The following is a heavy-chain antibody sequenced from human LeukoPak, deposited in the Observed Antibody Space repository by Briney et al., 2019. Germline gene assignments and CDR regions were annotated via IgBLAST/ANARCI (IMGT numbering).Heavy chain of an antibody. CDR3: ARVTVVTAIPTL. V-gene: IGHV1-2*02. J-gene: IGHJ4*02. CDR2: INPNSGVT. CDR1: GYTFTGYY. D-gene: IGHD2-21*02. Sequence: ASVKVSCKASGYTFTGYYMHWVRQAPGQGLEWMGWINPNSGVTNYAQKFQGRVTMTRDTSISTAYMELSRLRSDDTAVYYCARVTVVTAIPTLWGQGTLVTVSS.